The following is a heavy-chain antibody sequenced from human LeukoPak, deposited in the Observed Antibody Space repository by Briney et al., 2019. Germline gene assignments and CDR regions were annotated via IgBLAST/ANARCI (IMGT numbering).Heavy chain of an antibody. J-gene: IGHJ4*02. CDR2: IKQDGSEK. V-gene: IGHV3-7*01. D-gene: IGHD2-15*01. CDR1: GFTFSSYW. Sequence: PGGSLRLSCAASGFTFSSYWMSWVRQAPGKGLEWVANIKQDGSEKYYVDSVKGRFTISRDNAKNSLYLQMNSLRAEDTAVYYCAREPKPYCSGGSCYHDYWGQGTLVTVSS. CDR3: AREPKPYCSGGSCYHDY.